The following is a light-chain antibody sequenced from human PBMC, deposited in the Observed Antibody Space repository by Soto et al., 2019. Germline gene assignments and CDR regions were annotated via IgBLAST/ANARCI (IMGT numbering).Light chain of an antibody. J-gene: IGKJ2*02. V-gene: IGKV3-15*01. Sequence: EIVMTQSPATLSVSPGERATLSCRASQSVSSNLAWYQQKPGQAPRPLIYGASTRATGFPARFSGSGSGTEFTLTISSLQSEDFAVYYCQQYNNWPRTFGQGTKLEIK. CDR3: QQYNNWPRT. CDR2: GAS. CDR1: QSVSSN.